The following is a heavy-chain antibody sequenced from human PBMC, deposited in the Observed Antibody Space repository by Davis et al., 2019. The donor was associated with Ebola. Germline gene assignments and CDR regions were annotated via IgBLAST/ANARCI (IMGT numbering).Heavy chain of an antibody. V-gene: IGHV3-74*01. CDR2: INGDGSST. CDR3: ARAHIIAAGYFEY. D-gene: IGHD6-13*01. J-gene: IGHJ4*02. Sequence: GESLKISCVASGFTFSSHWMHWVRQAPGKGPVWVSRINGDGSSTSYADSVKGRFTISRDNAKNTLHLQMNSLRVEDTAVYYCARAHIIAAGYFEYWGQGTLVTVSS. CDR1: GFTFSSHW.